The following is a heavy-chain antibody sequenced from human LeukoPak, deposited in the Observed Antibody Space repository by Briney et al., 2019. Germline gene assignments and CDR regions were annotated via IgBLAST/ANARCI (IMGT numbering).Heavy chain of an antibody. CDR2: SSGSGSTI. Sequence: GGSPRLSCAASGFNFRDYYMSWIRQAPGKGLEWVSYSSGSGSTIYYVDSVKGRFTISRDNAKNSLSLQMNSLRAEDTAVYFCARYYYDSSGYYYFDYWGQGTLVTVSS. CDR3: ARYYYDSSGYYYFDY. J-gene: IGHJ4*02. D-gene: IGHD3-22*01. V-gene: IGHV3-11*01. CDR1: GFNFRDYY.